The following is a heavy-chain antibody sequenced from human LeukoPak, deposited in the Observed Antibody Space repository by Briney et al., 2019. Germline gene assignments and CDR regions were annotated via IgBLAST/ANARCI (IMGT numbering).Heavy chain of an antibody. CDR3: AKDTISTPYSGRSRGFDY. V-gene: IGHV3-23*01. Sequence: GVSRILACAASGCTFTSYAMNWVRKAAGKGVEGVSAIGGSGGGTYYADSVKGRFTISRDNSKHRLYLHMHSLRAEDTAVYYCAKDTISTPYSGRSRGFDYWGKGSQVTVCS. CDR2: IGGSGGGT. D-gene: IGHD3-9*01. CDR1: GCTFTSYA. J-gene: IGHJ4*02.